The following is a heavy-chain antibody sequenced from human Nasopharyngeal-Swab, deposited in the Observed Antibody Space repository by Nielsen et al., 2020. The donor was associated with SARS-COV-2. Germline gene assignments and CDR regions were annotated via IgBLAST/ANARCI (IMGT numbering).Heavy chain of an antibody. CDR1: GFTFSKHA. D-gene: IGHD6-19*01. J-gene: IGHJ4*02. V-gene: IGHV3-23*01. CDR3: AKDRVAGTSFASDC. CDR2: IYANGLST. Sequence: GESLKISCAASGFTFSKHAMHWVRQAPGKGLEWVSNIYANGLSTYYSDSVKGRFTISRDNSKNSLYLQMHSLEAADTAVYYCAKDRVAGTSFASDCWGQGTLVNVSS.